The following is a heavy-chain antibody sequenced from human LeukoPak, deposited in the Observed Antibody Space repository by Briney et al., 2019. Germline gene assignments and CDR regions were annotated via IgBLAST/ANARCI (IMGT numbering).Heavy chain of an antibody. CDR1: GFPFSSYW. CDR2: IRSDGSVT. D-gene: IGHD2-2*01. V-gene: IGHV3-74*03. J-gene: IGHJ6*02. CDR3: TRPLTPAGAASYYYGLDV. Sequence: GGSLRLSCAAAGFPFSSYWMHWVRQAPGKGLVWVSRIRSDGSVTTYADSVKGRFTISRDNAKNTLYRQMNSLRADDTAVYYCTRPLTPAGAASYYYGLDVWGQGTTVTVSS.